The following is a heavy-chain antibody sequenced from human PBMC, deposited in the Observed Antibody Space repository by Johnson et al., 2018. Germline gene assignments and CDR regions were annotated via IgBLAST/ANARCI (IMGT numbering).Heavy chain of an antibody. Sequence: QVQLQESGAGLLKPSETLSLTCAVYGGSFSGYYWSWIRQPPGKGLEWIGEINHSGSTTYNPSLKSRVTISVDTSKNQFSLKMSSVTAADTAVYYVASFELSGNAFDFWGQGTMVTVSS. CDR3: ASFELSGNAFDF. CDR1: GGSFSGYY. V-gene: IGHV4-34*01. D-gene: IGHD3-10*01. J-gene: IGHJ3*01. CDR2: INHSGST.